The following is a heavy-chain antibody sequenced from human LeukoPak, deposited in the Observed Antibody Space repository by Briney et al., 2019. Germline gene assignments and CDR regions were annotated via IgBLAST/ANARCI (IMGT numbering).Heavy chain of an antibody. V-gene: IGHV4-59*08. J-gene: IGHJ6*02. CDR3: ASLLGGYYGMDV. D-gene: IGHD1-26*01. Sequence: SETLSLTCTVSGGSISSYSWSWIRQPPGKGLEWIGYIYYSGSTNYNPSLKSRVTISVDTSKNQFSLKLSSVTAADTAVYYCASLLGGYYGMDVWGQGTTVTVSS. CDR1: GGSISSYS. CDR2: IYYSGST.